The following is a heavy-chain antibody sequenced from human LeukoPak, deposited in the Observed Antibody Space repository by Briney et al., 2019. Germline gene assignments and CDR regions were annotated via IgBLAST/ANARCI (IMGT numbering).Heavy chain of an antibody. Sequence: APVKVSCKASPYTFNKYYIHWVRQAPGQGLEWMGVINPSGRSASYAQRFQGKVTMTRDTSTSTVYMDLSSLTSEDTAVYYCARDSVELERRNWFDPWGQGTLVTVSS. CDR2: INPSGRSA. CDR3: ARDSVELERRNWFDP. D-gene: IGHD1-1*01. CDR1: PYTFNKYY. J-gene: IGHJ5*02. V-gene: IGHV1-46*02.